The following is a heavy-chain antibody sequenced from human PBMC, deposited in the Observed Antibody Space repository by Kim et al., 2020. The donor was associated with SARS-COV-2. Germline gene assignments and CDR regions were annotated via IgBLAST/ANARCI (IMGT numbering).Heavy chain of an antibody. CDR3: ARSDNWNYPTDAFDI. D-gene: IGHD1-7*01. Sequence: SETLSLTCAVYGGSFSGYYWSWIRQPPGKGLEWIGEINHSGSTNYNPSPKSRVTISVDTSKNQFSLKLSSVTAADTAVYYCARSDNWNYPTDAFDIWGQGTMVTVSS. CDR1: GGSFSGYY. J-gene: IGHJ3*02. V-gene: IGHV4-34*01. CDR2: INHSGST.